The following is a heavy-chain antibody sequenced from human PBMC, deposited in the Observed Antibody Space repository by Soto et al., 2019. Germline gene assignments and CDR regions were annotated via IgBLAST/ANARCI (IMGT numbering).Heavy chain of an antibody. D-gene: IGHD2-15*01. V-gene: IGHV3-15*07. CDR3: ATVGGNHGALGY. CDR2: VKSKTDGGTT. CDR1: GFTFSNAW. Sequence: EVQLVESGGGLVKPGGSLRLSCAASGFTFSNAWMSWVRQAPGKGLEWVGRVKSKTDGGTTDYAAPVKGRFTISRDDSQNTLYLQMNSLKTEDTAVYYCATVGGNHGALGYWGQGTLVTVSS. J-gene: IGHJ4*02.